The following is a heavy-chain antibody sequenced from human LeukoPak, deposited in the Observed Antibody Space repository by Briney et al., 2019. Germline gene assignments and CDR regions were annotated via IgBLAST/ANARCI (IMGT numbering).Heavy chain of an antibody. CDR2: IRSKAYGGTT. CDR3: TRDPTTVTTYAYYFDY. CDR1: GFTFGDYA. J-gene: IGHJ4*02. Sequence: GGSLTLSCTASGFTFGDYAMSWVRQPPGKGLEWVGFIRSKAYGGTTEYVASVKGRFTIPRDDSKSTAYLQMNSLKTEDTAVYYCTRDPTTVTTYAYYFDYWGQGTLVTVSS. V-gene: IGHV3-49*04. D-gene: IGHD4-17*01.